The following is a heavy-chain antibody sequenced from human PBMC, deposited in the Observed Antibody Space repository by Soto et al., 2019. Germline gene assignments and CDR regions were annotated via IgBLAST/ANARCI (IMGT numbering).Heavy chain of an antibody. D-gene: IGHD2-15*01. V-gene: IGHV4-59*08. CDR1: GGSISSYY. Sequence: QVQLQESGPGLVKPSETLSLTCTVSGGSISSYYWSWIRQPPGKGLGGIGYIYYSGSTNYNPSLKSRVTISVDTSKNQFSLKLSSVTAADTAVYYCARTVDAGYCSGGSCLDAFDIWGQGTMVTVSS. CDR2: IYYSGST. J-gene: IGHJ3*02. CDR3: ARTVDAGYCSGGSCLDAFDI.